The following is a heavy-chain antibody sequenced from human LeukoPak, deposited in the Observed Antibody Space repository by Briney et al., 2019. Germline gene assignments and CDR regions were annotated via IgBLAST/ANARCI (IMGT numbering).Heavy chain of an antibody. CDR3: ARDHNWSFDY. CDR2: IRSSSSTI. D-gene: IGHD1-1*01. J-gene: IGHJ4*02. V-gene: IGHV3-48*01. CDR1: GFTFSSYS. Sequence: GGSLRLSCAASGFTFSSYSMNWVRQAPGKGLEWVSYIRSSSSTIYYADSVKDRFTISRDNAKNSLYLQMNSLRAEVTAVYYCARDHNWSFDYWGQGTLVTVSS.